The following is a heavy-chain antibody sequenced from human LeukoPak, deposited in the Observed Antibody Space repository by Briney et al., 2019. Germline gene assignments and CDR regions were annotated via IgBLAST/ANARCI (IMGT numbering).Heavy chain of an antibody. D-gene: IGHD6-19*01. CDR1: GFTFSAYW. J-gene: IGHJ4*02. CDR2: IIEGGDVK. V-gene: IGHV3-7*01. CDR3: ARVGKNGWDFAH. Sequence: GGSLRLSCAASGFTFSAYWMTWVRQAPGKGLAWVANIIEGGDVKYYVDSVKGRFTISRDNTKNSLYLQMTSLRADDTAVYYCARVGKNGWDFAHWGQGTLVTVSS.